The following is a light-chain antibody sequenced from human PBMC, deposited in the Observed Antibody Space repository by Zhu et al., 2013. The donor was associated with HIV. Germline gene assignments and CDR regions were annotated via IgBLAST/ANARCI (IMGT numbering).Light chain of an antibody. J-gene: IGKJ4*01. Sequence: AVQLTQSPSSLSASVGDRVTITCRASQDITSVLAWYQQKPGKVPSVLIYDASTSERGAPSRISGAGSGTDFTLTITNLQPEDFATYFCQQFNALPLTFGRRDRRW. CDR1: QDITSV. V-gene: IGKV1-13*02. CDR3: QQFNALPLT. CDR2: DAS.